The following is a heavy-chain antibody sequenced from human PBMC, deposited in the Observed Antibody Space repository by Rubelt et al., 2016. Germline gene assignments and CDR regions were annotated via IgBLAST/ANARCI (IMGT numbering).Heavy chain of an antibody. CDR1: GYTFTGYG. V-gene: IGHV1-18*01. D-gene: IGHD2-15*01. J-gene: IGHJ6*02. CDR2: ISAYNGNT. Sequence: QVQLVQSGAEVKKPGASVKVSCKASGYTFTGYGISWVRQAPGQGLEWMGWISAYNGNTNYGQRLRGRGTMSTDTSTSASYMELRSIRSDDTAVYCSAKVLKGDYYGMDVWGQGTTVTVSS. CDR3: AKVLKGDYYGMDV.